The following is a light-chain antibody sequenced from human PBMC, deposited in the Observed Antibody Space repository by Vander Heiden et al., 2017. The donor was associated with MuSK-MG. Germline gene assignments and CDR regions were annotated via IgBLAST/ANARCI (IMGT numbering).Light chain of an antibody. CDR2: AAS. J-gene: IGKJ5*01. CDR3: QQSYSTSIT. Sequence: DIQMTQSPSSLSASVGDRVTITCRASQSISSYLNWYQQKPGKAPKLLIYAASSLQSGVPSRFSGSGSGTDFTLTISSLQPEDFATYYCQQSYSTSITFGQGTRLEMK. V-gene: IGKV1-39*01. CDR1: QSISSY.